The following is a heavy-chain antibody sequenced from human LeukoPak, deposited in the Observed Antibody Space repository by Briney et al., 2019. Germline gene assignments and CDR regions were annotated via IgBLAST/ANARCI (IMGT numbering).Heavy chain of an antibody. CDR2: ISYDGSNK. CDR1: GFTFSSYA. Sequence: GGSLRLSCAASGFTFSSYAMHWVRQAPGKGLEWVAVISYDGSNKYYADSVKGRFIISRDNSKNTLYLQMNSLRAEDTAVYYCARESLPWLVLSVPDYWGQGTLVTVSS. J-gene: IGHJ4*02. V-gene: IGHV3-30*04. D-gene: IGHD6-19*01. CDR3: ARESLPWLVLSVPDY.